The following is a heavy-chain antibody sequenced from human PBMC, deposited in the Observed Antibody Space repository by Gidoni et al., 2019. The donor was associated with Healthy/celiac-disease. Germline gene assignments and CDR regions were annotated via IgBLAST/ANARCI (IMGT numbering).Heavy chain of an antibody. CDR1: GGSFSGYY. CDR2: INHSGST. D-gene: IGHD1-26*01. J-gene: IGHJ4*02. Sequence: QVQLQQWGAGLLQPSETLSLTCAVYGGSFSGYYWSWIRQPPGKGLEWIGEINHSGSTNYNPSLKSRVTISVDTSKNQFSLKLSSVTAADTAVYYCARGLRSDYWGQGTLVTVSS. CDR3: ARGLRSDY. V-gene: IGHV4-34*01.